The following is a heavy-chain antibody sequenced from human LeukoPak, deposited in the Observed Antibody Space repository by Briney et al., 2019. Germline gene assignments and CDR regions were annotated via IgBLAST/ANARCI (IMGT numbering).Heavy chain of an antibody. CDR1: GYTFTSYG. Sequence: ASVTVSCKASGYTFTSYGVSWVRQAPGQGLEWMGWISAYNGNTNYAQKLQGRVTMTTDTSTSTAYMELRSLRSDDTAVYYCARGGIAAAPTRYYYYYYMDVWGKGTTVTVSS. CDR2: ISAYNGNT. CDR3: ARGGIAAAPTRYYYYYYMDV. V-gene: IGHV1-18*01. J-gene: IGHJ6*03. D-gene: IGHD6-13*01.